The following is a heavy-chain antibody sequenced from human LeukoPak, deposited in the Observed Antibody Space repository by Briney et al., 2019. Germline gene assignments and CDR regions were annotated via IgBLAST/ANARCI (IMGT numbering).Heavy chain of an antibody. CDR3: ARSLPAATFAFAI. CDR1: GFTFSAYG. CDR2: ISSSSSYI. J-gene: IGHJ3*02. V-gene: IGHV3-21*01. D-gene: IGHD2-2*01. Sequence: GSLRLSCAASGFTFSAYGMSWFRQAPGKGLEWVSSISSSSSYIYYAGSVKGRFTISRDNAKNSLYLQMNSLRAEDTAVYYCARSLPAATFAFAIWGQGTMVTVSS.